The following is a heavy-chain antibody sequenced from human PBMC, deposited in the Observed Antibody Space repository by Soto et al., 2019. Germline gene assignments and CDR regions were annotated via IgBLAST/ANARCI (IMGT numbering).Heavy chain of an antibody. V-gene: IGHV3-49*04. CDR3: TRDGTTGTYNWFDP. D-gene: IGHD1-1*01. Sequence: GGSLRLSCTASGFIFGDYAMSCVRQAPGKGLEWVGFIRSKAYGGTTEYAASVKGRFTISRDDSKSIAYLQMNSLKIEDTAVFYCTRDGTTGTYNWFDPWGQGTLVTVSS. CDR1: GFIFGDYA. CDR2: IRSKAYGGTT. J-gene: IGHJ5*02.